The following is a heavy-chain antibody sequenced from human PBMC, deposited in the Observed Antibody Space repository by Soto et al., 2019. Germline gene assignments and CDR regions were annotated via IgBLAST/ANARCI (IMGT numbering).Heavy chain of an antibody. Sequence: LQTLSLTCAISGDSVSSNSATWNWIRQSPSRGLEWLGRTYDRSEGYNEYAVSVKRRIPINTDPSKNHFSLQLNSVTPEDTAVYYCARATRTWFDPWGQATM. D-gene: IGHD4-17*01. CDR1: GDSVSSNSAT. V-gene: IGHV6-1*01. J-gene: IGHJ5*02. CDR2: TYDRSEGYN. CDR3: ARATRTWFDP.